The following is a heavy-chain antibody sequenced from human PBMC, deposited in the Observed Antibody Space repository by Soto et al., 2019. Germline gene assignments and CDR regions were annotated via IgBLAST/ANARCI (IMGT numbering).Heavy chain of an antibody. J-gene: IGHJ4*02. CDR1: GFTFTRYS. V-gene: IGHV3-21*01. CDR2: ISSTTNYI. CDR3: ARESEDLTSNFDY. Sequence: LRLSCAASGFTFTRYSMNWVRQAPGKGLEWVSSISSTTNYIYYADSMKGRFTVSRDNAKNSVYLEMNSLSAEDTAVYYCARESEDLTSNFDYWGQGTLVTVSS.